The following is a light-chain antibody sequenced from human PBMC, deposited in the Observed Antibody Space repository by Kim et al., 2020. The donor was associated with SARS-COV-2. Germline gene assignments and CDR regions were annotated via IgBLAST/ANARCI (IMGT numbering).Light chain of an antibody. V-gene: IGLV1-40*01. CDR3: QSYDSSSHWV. Sequence: ELTQPPSVSGAPGQRVTISCTGNSSNIGANYDVHWYQKYPGTAPKLLIYGNTNRPSGVPDRFSGSKSGTSASLAITGLQPDDEADYYCQSYDSSSHWVFGGGTQLTVL. CDR2: GNT. CDR1: SSNIGANYD. J-gene: IGLJ3*02.